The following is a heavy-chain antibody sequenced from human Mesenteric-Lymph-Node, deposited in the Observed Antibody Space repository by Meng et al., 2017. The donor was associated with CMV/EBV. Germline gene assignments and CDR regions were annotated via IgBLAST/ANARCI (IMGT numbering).Heavy chain of an antibody. CDR3: VRDARRRWYFDY. CDR2: IYNIGTT. V-gene: IGHV3-66*03. D-gene: IGHD5-24*01. CDR1: GFSVNDNH. Sequence: GGSLRLSCAASGFSVNDNHMSWVRRAPGQGLEWVSVIYNIGTTSYADSVKGRFTISRDSSKDTVYLQMNSLRAEDTAVYFCVRDARRRWYFDYWGQGALVTVSS. J-gene: IGHJ4*02.